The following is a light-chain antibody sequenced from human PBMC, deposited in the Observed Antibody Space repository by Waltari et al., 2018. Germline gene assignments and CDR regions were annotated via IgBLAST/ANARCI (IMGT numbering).Light chain of an antibody. CDR3: AAWDDSLSGRV. V-gene: IGLV1-47*01. CDR2: RNN. CDR1: RSNHGSNY. Sequence: QSVLTQPPPASGTHGPRVTITCSGSRSNHGSNYVYWYQQLPGTAPKLLIYRNNQRPSGVPDRFSGSKSGTSASLAISGLRSEDEADYYCAAWDDSLSGRVFGGGTKVTVL. J-gene: IGLJ3*02.